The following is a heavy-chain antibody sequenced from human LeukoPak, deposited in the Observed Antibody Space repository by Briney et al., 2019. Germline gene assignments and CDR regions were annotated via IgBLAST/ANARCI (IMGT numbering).Heavy chain of an antibody. J-gene: IGHJ3*02. Sequence: SETLSLTCAVYGGSFSGYYWSWIRQPPGKGLEWIGEINHSGTTNYNSSLKSRVTVSVDTSKNQFSLKLSSVTAADTALYYCARFVGSSWLAFDTWGQGTMVTVSS. CDR2: INHSGTT. CDR3: ARFVGSSWLAFDT. V-gene: IGHV4-34*01. CDR1: GGSFSGYY. D-gene: IGHD6-13*01.